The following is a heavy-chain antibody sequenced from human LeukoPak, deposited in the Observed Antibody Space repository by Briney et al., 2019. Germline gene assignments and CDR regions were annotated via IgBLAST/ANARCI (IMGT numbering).Heavy chain of an antibody. CDR2: IYTSGST. D-gene: IGHD3-10*01. Sequence: SEILSLTCTVSGGSISNYYWSWIRQPAGKGLEWIGRIYTSGSTNYNPSLKSRVTMSVDTSKNQFSLQLSSVTAADTAVYYCARQYFGSGKYYYVMDVWGQGTTATVSS. CDR1: GGSISNYY. CDR3: ARQYFGSGKYYYVMDV. V-gene: IGHV4-4*07. J-gene: IGHJ6*02.